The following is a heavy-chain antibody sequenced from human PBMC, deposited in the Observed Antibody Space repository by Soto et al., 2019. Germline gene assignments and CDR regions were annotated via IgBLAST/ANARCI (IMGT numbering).Heavy chain of an antibody. CDR2: ISAYNGNT. J-gene: IGHJ5*02. V-gene: IGHV1-18*01. D-gene: IGHD2-2*01. Sequence: QVQLVQSGAEVKKPGASVKVSCKASGYTFTSYGISWVRQAPGQGLEWMGWISAYNGNTNYAQKLQGRVTMTTDTSTSTAYRELRSLRSDDTAVYYCAREGDRCISTSCYDWFDPWGKGTLVTVSS. CDR1: GYTFTSYG. CDR3: AREGDRCISTSCYDWFDP.